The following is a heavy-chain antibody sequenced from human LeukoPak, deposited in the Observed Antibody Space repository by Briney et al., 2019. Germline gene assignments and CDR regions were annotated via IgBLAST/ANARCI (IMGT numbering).Heavy chain of an antibody. Sequence: GGSLRLSCAASGFTFSNYEMNWVRQAPGKGLEWVSFISRSGATIYYTDSVKGRFTISRDNAKNSLYLQMNSLRAEDTAVYYCARDPYSGTYGNTYYYYMDVWGKGTTVTVSS. CDR1: GFTFSNYE. CDR3: ARDPYSGTYGNTYYYYMDV. J-gene: IGHJ6*03. D-gene: IGHD1-26*01. V-gene: IGHV3-48*03. CDR2: ISRSGATI.